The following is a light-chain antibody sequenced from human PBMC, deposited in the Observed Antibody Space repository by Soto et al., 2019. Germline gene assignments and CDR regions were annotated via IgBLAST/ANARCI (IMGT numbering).Light chain of an antibody. V-gene: IGLV7-46*01. Sequence: QAVVTQEPSLTVSPGGTVTLTCGSSTGAVTSGHYPYWFQQKPGQAPRTLIYDTSNKHSWTPARFSGSLLRGKAALTLSGAQPEDEAEYYCLLSYSGARHVFGTGTKLTVL. CDR1: TGAVTSGHY. J-gene: IGLJ1*01. CDR3: LLSYSGARHV. CDR2: DTS.